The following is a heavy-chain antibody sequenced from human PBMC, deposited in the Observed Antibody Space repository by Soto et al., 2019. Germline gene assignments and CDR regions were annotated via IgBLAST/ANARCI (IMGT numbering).Heavy chain of an antibody. CDR2: ISSSSSYI. Sequence: GGSLRLSCAASGFTFSSYTMNWVRQAPGKGLEWVSSISSSSSYIYYTDSLKGRFTISRDNAKNSLYLQMNSLRAEDTAVYYCASNTPADYWGQGTLVTVSS. V-gene: IGHV3-21*01. J-gene: IGHJ4*02. D-gene: IGHD2-15*01. CDR3: ASNTPADY. CDR1: GFTFSSYT.